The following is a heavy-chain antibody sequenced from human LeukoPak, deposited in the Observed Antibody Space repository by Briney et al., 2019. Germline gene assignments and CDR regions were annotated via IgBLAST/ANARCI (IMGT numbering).Heavy chain of an antibody. V-gene: IGHV1-46*01. Sequence: ASVTVSFTTSAYTFTTYYVHWVRLAPGQGRGWMGVINPHGGSTRHPQKFQGRVTMTSDTSTGTVYMDLNSLTSEDTAVYYCAGGRQLGRFDYWGQGTLVTVSS. J-gene: IGHJ4*02. D-gene: IGHD3-16*01. CDR1: AYTFTTYY. CDR3: AGGRQLGRFDY. CDR2: INPHGGST.